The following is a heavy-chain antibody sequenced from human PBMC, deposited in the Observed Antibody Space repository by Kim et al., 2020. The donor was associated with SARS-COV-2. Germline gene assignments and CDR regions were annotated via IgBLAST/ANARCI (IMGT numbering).Heavy chain of an antibody. D-gene: IGHD4-17*01. Sequence: ASVKVSCKASGYTFTSYGISWVRQAPGQGLEWMGWISAYNGNTNYAQKLQGRVTMTTDTSTSTAYMELRSLRSDDTAVYYCAREISTTVVTPGRWYYYGMDVWGQGTTVTVSS. CDR3: AREISTTVVTPGRWYYYGMDV. CDR2: ISAYNGNT. J-gene: IGHJ6*02. CDR1: GYTFTSYG. V-gene: IGHV1-18*01.